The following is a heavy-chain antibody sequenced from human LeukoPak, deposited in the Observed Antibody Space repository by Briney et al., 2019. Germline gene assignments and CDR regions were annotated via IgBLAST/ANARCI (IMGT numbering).Heavy chain of an antibody. CDR1: GFSVSGYW. J-gene: IGHJ4*02. CDR3: AREGQGGIAAAGTRIEGAY. V-gene: IGHV3-7*01. Sequence: PGGSLRLSCAVSGFSVSGYWMTWVRQAPGKGLEWVANIKQDGSEKNYVDSVKGRFTISRDNAENSLFLQMNSLRVEDTAVYYCAREGQGGIAAAGTRIEGAYWGQGTLVAVSS. CDR2: IKQDGSEK. D-gene: IGHD6-13*01.